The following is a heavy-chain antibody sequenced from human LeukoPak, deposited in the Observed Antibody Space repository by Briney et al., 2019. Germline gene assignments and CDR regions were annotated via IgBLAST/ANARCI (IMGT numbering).Heavy chain of an antibody. CDR2: INPNTGGT. V-gene: IGHV1-2*02. CDR1: GYTFTGYY. CDR3: ARALVPAAQRLSS. Sequence: GASVKVSCKASGYTFTGYYLHWVRQAPGQGLEWMGWINPNTGGTNYAQNFQGRVTMTRDMSISTAYMEVTRLRSDDTAVYYCARALVPAAQRLSSWGQGTLVTVSS. D-gene: IGHD2-2*01. J-gene: IGHJ5*02.